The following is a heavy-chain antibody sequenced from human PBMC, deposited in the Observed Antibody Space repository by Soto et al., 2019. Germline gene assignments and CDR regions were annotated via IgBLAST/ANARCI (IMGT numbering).Heavy chain of an antibody. D-gene: IGHD3-22*01. CDR1: GYTFTSYY. V-gene: IGHV1-46*01. CDR3: ARVKAPYDSSGQSDPAEAFDI. J-gene: IGHJ3*02. Sequence: ASVKVSCKASGYTFTSYYMHWVLQAPGQGLEWMGIINPSGGSTSYAQKFQGRVTMTRDTSTSTVYMELSSLRSEDTAVYYCARVKAPYDSSGQSDPAEAFDIWGQGTMVTVSS. CDR2: INPSGGST.